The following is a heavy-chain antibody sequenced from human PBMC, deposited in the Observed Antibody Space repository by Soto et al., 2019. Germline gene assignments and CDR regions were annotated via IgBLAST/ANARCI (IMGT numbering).Heavy chain of an antibody. CDR2: IWYDGSNK. V-gene: IGHV3-33*01. D-gene: IGHD3-10*01. Sequence: PGGSLRLSCAASGFTFSSYGMHWVRQAPGKGLEWVAVIWYDGSNKYYADPVKGRFTISRDNSKNTLYLQMNSLRAEDTAVYYCAREYGSGSYYRSYYGMDVWGQGTTVTVSS. CDR1: GFTFSSYG. J-gene: IGHJ6*02. CDR3: AREYGSGSYYRSYYGMDV.